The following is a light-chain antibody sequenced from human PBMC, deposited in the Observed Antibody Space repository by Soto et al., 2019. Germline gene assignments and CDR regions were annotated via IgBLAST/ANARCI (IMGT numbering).Light chain of an antibody. Sequence: EIVMTQSAASLSVSPGERATLSCRASQSVSNNLAWYQQKFGQAPRLLIYGASTRATGIPARFSGSGSGTEFTLTISSLQSEDFAVYYCQHYNNWPPWTFGQGTKVEVK. V-gene: IGKV3-15*01. J-gene: IGKJ1*01. CDR3: QHYNNWPPWT. CDR2: GAS. CDR1: QSVSNN.